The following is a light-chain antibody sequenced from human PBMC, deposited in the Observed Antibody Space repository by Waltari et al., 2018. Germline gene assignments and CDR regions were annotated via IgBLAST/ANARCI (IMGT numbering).Light chain of an antibody. Sequence: QSILTQPPSVSGAPGQRVTISCPGSRSNIGATYGVHWYQQLPGTAPKLLIYGNSNRPSGVPDRFSGSKSGTSASLAITGLQAEDEADYYCQSYDSSLSVVVFGGGTKLTVL. CDR3: QSYDSSLSVVV. CDR1: RSNIGATYG. CDR2: GNS. V-gene: IGLV1-40*01. J-gene: IGLJ2*01.